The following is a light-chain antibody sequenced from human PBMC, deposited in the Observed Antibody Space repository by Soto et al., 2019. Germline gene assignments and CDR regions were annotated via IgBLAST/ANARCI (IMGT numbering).Light chain of an antibody. CDR3: LHHHNFPLT. CDR1: QGISNH. Sequence: DIQMTQSPSAMSASVGYRVTITCRASQGISNHLVWFQQKPGKVPKRLIYDASSLQAGVPSRFSGSGSGTDFTLTISSLQPEDFATYYCLHHHNFPLTFGQGTRLEIK. CDR2: DAS. J-gene: IGKJ5*01. V-gene: IGKV1-17*03.